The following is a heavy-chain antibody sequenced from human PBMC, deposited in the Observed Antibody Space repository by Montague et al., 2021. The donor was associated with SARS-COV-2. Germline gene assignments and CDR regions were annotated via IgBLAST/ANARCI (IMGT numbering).Heavy chain of an antibody. D-gene: IGHD6-13*01. CDR2: IYYSGST. Sequence: SETLSLTCTVSGGSISSYYWSWIRQPPGKGLEWVGYIYYSGSTNXNPSLKGRVTISVATSKNQFSLKLSSVTAADTAVYYCAREGEGYSSSWWIDYWGQGTLVTVSS. V-gene: IGHV4-59*01. CDR1: GGSISSYY. J-gene: IGHJ4*02. CDR3: AREGEGYSSSWWIDY.